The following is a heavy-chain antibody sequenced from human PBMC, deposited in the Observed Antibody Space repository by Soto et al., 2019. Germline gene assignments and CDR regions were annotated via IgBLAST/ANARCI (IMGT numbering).Heavy chain of an antibody. Sequence: PSETLSLTCTVSGGSISSYYWSWIRQPPGKGLEWVGYIYYSGSTNYNPSHKSRVTISVDTSKNQFSLKLTSVTATDTAVYYCARHSIYGEFDSWGQGTQVTSPQ. CDR3: ARHSIYGEFDS. V-gene: IGHV4-59*08. CDR1: GGSISSYY. J-gene: IGHJ4*02. CDR2: IYYSGST. D-gene: IGHD2-21*01.